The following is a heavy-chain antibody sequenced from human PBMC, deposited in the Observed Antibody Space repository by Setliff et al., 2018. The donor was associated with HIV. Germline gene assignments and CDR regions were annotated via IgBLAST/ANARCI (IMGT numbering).Heavy chain of an antibody. Sequence: PGGSLRLSCAASGFTFSKFSMSWVRQAPGKGLEWVSSITSTSRYIDYADSLRGRFTISRDNARNSLYLHLRALGAEDTAIYYCARVRLRVPPSIFDYWGMGSLVTVSS. J-gene: IGHJ4*02. CDR2: ITSTSRYI. D-gene: IGHD2-2*01. CDR3: ARVRLRVPPSIFDY. CDR1: GFTFSKFS. V-gene: IGHV3-21*01.